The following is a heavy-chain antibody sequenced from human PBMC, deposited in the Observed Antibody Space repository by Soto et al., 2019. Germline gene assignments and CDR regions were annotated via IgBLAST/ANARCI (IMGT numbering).Heavy chain of an antibody. V-gene: IGHV3-30-3*01. CDR2: VSFSGSNT. CDR1: GFTFSTHA. Sequence: QVQLVESGGGVVQPGRSLRLSCAASGFTFSTHAMHWVRQAPGKGLECVAIVSFSGSNTYYADSVKGRFTISRDNSKNTLYLQMSGLTPEDTAVYYCASDQTGITTTGGGRIDHWGQGTLVTVSS. D-gene: IGHD1-20*01. CDR3: ASDQTGITTTGGGRIDH. J-gene: IGHJ4*02.